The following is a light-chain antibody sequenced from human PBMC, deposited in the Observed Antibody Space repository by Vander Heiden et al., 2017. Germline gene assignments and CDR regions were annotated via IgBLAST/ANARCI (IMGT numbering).Light chain of an antibody. J-gene: IGKJ4*01. CDR2: DAS. V-gene: IGKV1-33*01. CDR1: QDIRNF. Sequence: DIQITQSPSSLSASVGDRITTPCQASQDIRNFLNWYQVKPGKAPKLLIYDASNLETGVPSRFSGSGSGTDFTLTISSLQPEDIATYYCQQFDDRPALIFGGGTKV. CDR3: QQFDDRPALI.